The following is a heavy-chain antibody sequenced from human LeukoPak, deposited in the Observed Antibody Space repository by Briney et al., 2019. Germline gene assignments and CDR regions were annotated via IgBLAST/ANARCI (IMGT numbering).Heavy chain of an antibody. D-gene: IGHD3/OR15-3a*01. V-gene: IGHV4-39*01. CDR3: ARNRRVGPALGY. J-gene: IGHJ4*02. Sequence: SETLSLTCTVSGGSISSSSYYWGWIRQPPGKGLEWIGSIYYSGSTYYNPSLKSRVTISVDTSKNQFSLKLSSVTAADTAVYYCARNRRVGPALGYWGQGTLVTVSS. CDR2: IYYSGST. CDR1: GGSISSSSYY.